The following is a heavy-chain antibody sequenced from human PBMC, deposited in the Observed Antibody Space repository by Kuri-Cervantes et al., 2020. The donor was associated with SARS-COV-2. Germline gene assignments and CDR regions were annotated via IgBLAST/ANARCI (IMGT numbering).Heavy chain of an antibody. CDR3: AKDQDYYDSSGQFDY. CDR2: IYSGGSST. V-gene: IGHV3-23*03. D-gene: IGHD3-22*01. CDR1: GFTFSSYA. Sequence: GESLKISCAASGFTFSSYAMSWVRQAPGKGLEWVSVIYSGGSSTYYADSVKGRSTISRDNSKNTLYLQMNSLRAEDTAVYYCAKDQDYYDSSGQFDYWGQGTLVTVSS. J-gene: IGHJ4*02.